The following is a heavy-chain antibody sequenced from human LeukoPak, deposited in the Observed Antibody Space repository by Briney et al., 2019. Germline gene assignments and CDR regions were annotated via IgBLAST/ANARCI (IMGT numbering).Heavy chain of an antibody. CDR2: IKQDGSER. CDR3: ARGQWLGHC. CDR1: GFTFSSYG. V-gene: IGHV3-7*03. J-gene: IGHJ4*02. D-gene: IGHD6-19*01. Sequence: GGSLRLSCAASGFTFSSYGMHWVRQAPGKGLEWVANIKQDGSERNYVDSVKGRFTISRDNAKNSLYLQMNSLRVEDTAVYYCARGQWLGHCWGQGTLVTVSS.